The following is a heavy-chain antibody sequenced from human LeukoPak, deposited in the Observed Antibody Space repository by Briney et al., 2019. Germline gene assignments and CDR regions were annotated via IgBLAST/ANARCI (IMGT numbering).Heavy chain of an antibody. CDR3: ARGNSGYDYGFDH. CDR2: IIPISGTT. V-gene: IGHV1-69*05. Sequence: ASVKVSCKASGGTFSSHAISWMRQAPGQGLKWVGGIIPISGTTNYAQKFQGRVTITTDDSTRTGYMELRSLRSDDTAVYYCARGNSGYDYGFDHWGQGLLVTVSS. J-gene: IGHJ4*02. D-gene: IGHD5-12*01. CDR1: GGTFSSHA.